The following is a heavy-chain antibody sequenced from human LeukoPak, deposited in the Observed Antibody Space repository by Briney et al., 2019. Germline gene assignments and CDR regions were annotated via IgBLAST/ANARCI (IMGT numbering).Heavy chain of an antibody. CDR1: GGTFSSYA. Sequence: SVKVSCKASGGTFSSYAISWVRQAPGQGLEWMGGIIPIFGTANYAQKFQGRVTITADESTSTAYMELSSLRSEDTAVYYCARGADILTGYFFHWGQGTLVTVSS. D-gene: IGHD3-9*01. CDR2: IIPIFGTA. CDR3: ARGADILTGYFFH. J-gene: IGHJ4*02. V-gene: IGHV1-69*13.